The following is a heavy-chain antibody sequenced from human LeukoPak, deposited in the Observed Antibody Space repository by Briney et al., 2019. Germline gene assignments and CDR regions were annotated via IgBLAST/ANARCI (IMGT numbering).Heavy chain of an antibody. CDR3: ARVPTVTFFDY. D-gene: IGHD4-17*01. V-gene: IGHV4-39*01. Sequence: SETLSLTCTVSGGSISSSNYYWGWIRQPPGKGLEWIGPISHSGSTYYNPSLKSRVTISVDTSKNQFSLKLSSVTAADTAVYYCARVPTVTFFDYWGQGTLVTVSS. J-gene: IGHJ4*02. CDR1: GGSISSSNYY. CDR2: ISHSGST.